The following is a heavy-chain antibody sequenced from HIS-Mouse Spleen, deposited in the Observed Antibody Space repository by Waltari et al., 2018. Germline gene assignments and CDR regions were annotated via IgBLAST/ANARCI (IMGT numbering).Heavy chain of an antibody. V-gene: IGHV4-39*07. CDR3: AREIPYSSSWYDWYFDL. CDR1: GGSISSSSYY. CDR2: IYYSGST. D-gene: IGHD6-13*01. Sequence: QLQLQESGPGLVKPSETLSLTCTVSGGSISSSSYYWGWIRQPPGKGLEWIGRIYYSGSTYYNPSLKSRVTISVDTSKNQFSLKLSSVTAADTAVYYCAREIPYSSSWYDWYFDLWGRGTWSLSPQ. J-gene: IGHJ2*01.